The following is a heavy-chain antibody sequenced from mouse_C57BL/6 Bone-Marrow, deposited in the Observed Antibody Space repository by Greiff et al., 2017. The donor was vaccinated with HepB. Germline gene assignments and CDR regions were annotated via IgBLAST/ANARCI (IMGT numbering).Heavy chain of an antibody. J-gene: IGHJ1*03. CDR3: ARDDGYYVPWYFDV. CDR1: GYTFTSYW. CDR2: IDPSDSYT. V-gene: IGHV1-59*01. D-gene: IGHD2-3*01. Sequence: VQPQQPGAELVRPGTSVKLSCKASGYTFTSYWMHRVKQRPGQGLEWIGVIDPSDSYTNHNQKFKGNATLTVDTSSSTAYMQLSSLTSEGPAVYYCARDDGYYVPWYFDVWGTGTTVTVSS.